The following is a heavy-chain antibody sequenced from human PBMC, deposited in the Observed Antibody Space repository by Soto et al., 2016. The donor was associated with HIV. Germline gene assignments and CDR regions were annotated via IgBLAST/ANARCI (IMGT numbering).Heavy chain of an antibody. Sequence: EVQLVESGGGLVQPGGSLRLSCAASGFTVSSNYMSWVRQAPGKGLEWVSVIYSGGSTYYADSVKGRFTISRDNSKNTLYLQMNSLRAEDTAVYYCARGPGYSSSPGTFDIWGQGTMLTVSS. CDR3: ARGPGYSSSPGTFDI. D-gene: IGHD6-13*01. V-gene: IGHV3-66*01. CDR1: GFTVSSNY. CDR2: IYSGGST. J-gene: IGHJ3*02.